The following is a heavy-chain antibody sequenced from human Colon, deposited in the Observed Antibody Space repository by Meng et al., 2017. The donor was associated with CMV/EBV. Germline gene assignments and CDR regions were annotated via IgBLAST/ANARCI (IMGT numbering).Heavy chain of an antibody. CDR1: GFTFVSYW. J-gene: IGHJ6*02. Sequence: GGSLRLSCAASGFTFVSYWMSWVRQAPGKGLEWVATISYDRNKEYYPDSVKGRFTISRDNSKNTLFLQMNSLRVEDTAVYFCARDRPVTTVTNAFYNGMDVWGQGTTVTVSS. D-gene: IGHD4-17*01. CDR2: ISYDRNKE. CDR3: ARDRPVTTVTNAFYNGMDV. V-gene: IGHV3-30-3*01.